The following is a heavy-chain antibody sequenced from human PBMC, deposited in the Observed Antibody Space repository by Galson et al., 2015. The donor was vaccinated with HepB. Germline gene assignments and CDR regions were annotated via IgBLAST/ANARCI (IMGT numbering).Heavy chain of an antibody. J-gene: IGHJ5*02. Sequence: SLRLSCAPSGFTFRSYAMSWVRQAPGKGLEWVSSISGSGDGTYYADSVKGRFTISRDNSKNTLYLQMNSLRAEDTAIYYCAKYLSVGGLGSNWFDPWGQGTLVTVSS. D-gene: IGHD3-10*01. CDR3: AKYLSVGGLGSNWFDP. CDR2: ISGSGDGT. CDR1: GFTFRSYA. V-gene: IGHV3-23*01.